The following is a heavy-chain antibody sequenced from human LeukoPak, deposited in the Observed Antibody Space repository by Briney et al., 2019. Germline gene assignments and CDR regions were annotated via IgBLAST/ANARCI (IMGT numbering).Heavy chain of an antibody. CDR2: ISWNSGSI. J-gene: IGHJ3*02. CDR3: AKWRWRELVLSATSSAFDI. V-gene: IGHV3-9*01. D-gene: IGHD1-26*01. CDR1: GFIFDDYA. Sequence: GGSLRLSCAASGFIFDDYAMHWVRQAPGKGLEWVSGISWNSGSIGYADSVKGRFTISRDNAKSSLYLQVNSLRTEDTALYYCAKWRWRELVLSATSSAFDIWGQGTMVTVSS.